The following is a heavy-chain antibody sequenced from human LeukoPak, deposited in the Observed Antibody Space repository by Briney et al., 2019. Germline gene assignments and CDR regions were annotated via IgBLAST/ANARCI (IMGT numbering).Heavy chain of an antibody. J-gene: IGHJ5*02. Sequence: ASVKVSCKASGYTFGSDDINWVRQATGQGLEWMGWINPNNGNLGYAQKFQGRVTMTRDTSISTVYMELRRLRYDDTAAYYCARGPLEYCSGGTCYSGRNWFDPWGQGTLVTVSS. CDR3: ARGPLEYCSGGTCYSGRNWFDP. CDR2: INPNNGNL. V-gene: IGHV1-8*02. CDR1: GYTFGSDD. D-gene: IGHD2-15*01.